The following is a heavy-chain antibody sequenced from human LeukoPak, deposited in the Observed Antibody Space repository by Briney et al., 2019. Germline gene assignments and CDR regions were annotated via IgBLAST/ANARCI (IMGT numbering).Heavy chain of an antibody. J-gene: IGHJ4*02. CDR2: IYYSGST. CDR3: ARDRYYDSGSYYN. V-gene: IGHV4-59*01. CDR1: GGSISSYY. Sequence: SETLSLTCTVSGGSISSYYWNWVRQPPGKGLEWIGYIYYSGSTNYNPSLKSRVTISVDTSKNQFSLKLSSVTAADTAVYYCARDRYYDSGSYYNWGQGTLVTVSS. D-gene: IGHD3-10*01.